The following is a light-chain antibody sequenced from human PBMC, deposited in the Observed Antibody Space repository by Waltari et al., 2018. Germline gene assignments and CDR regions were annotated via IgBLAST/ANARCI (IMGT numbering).Light chain of an antibody. Sequence: EYVLTQSPGTLCLSPGESATLSGRASQSVTSNSLVWYQQKPGQAPRVLIYGASSRATGIPDRFSGSGSGTDFTLTISGLEPEDFVVYYCQHYGGSFTFGPGTKVDIK. V-gene: IGKV3-20*01. J-gene: IGKJ3*01. CDR1: QSVTSNS. CDR2: GAS. CDR3: QHYGGSFT.